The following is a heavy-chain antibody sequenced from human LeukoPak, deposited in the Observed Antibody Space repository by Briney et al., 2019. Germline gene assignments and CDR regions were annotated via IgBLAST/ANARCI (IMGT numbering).Heavy chain of an antibody. CDR3: AKDPNGDYVGAFDS. CDR1: GLTFSDYA. D-gene: IGHD4-17*01. J-gene: IGHJ3*01. Sequence: GGSLRLSCAASGLTFSDYAMTWVRQVPGKGLEWVSSITGGGGGTSYGDSVKGRFTVYRDNSKNTLYLQMNSLRAEDTAIYYCAKDPNGDYVGAFDSWGQGTLVTVSS. CDR2: ITGGGGGT. V-gene: IGHV3-23*01.